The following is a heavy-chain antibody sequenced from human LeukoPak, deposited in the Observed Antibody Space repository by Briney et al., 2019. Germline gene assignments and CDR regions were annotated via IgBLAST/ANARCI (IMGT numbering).Heavy chain of an antibody. V-gene: IGHV3-30*02. CDR1: GFTFSNYG. CDR2: IRNDDGSNK. J-gene: IGHJ1*01. Sequence: GESLRLSCAASGFTFSNYGMHWVRQAPGKGLEWVAFIRNDDGSNKYYADSVKGRFTISRDNSKNTVHLQMNSLRVEDTAVYYCAKDEAQYFQHWGQGTLVTVSA. CDR3: AKDEAQYFQH.